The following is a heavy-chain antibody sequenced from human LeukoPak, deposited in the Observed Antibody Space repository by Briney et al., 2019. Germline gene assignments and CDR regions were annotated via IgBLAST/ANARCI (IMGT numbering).Heavy chain of an antibody. J-gene: IGHJ4*02. CDR3: AKDCSSTSCYLNY. D-gene: IGHD2-2*01. CDR1: GFTFSSYT. Sequence: GSLRLSCAASGFTFSSYTMSWVRQAPGKGLEWVSAISGSGGSTYYADSVKGRFTISRDNSKNTLYLQMNSLRAEDTAVYYCAKDCSSTSCYLNYWGQGTLVTVSS. V-gene: IGHV3-23*01. CDR2: ISGSGGST.